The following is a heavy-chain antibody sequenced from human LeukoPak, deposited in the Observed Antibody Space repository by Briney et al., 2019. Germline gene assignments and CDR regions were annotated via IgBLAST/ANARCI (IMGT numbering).Heavy chain of an antibody. CDR1: RFTFSSYS. J-gene: IGHJ4*02. V-gene: IGHV3-21*01. CDR2: ISSSSSYI. D-gene: IGHD6-13*01. Sequence: PGGSLRLSCAASRFTFSSYSMNWVRQAPGKGLEWVSSISSSSSYIYYADSVKGRFTISRGNAKNSLYLQMNSLRAEDTAVYYCASGLVRGAAAGTVDYWGQGTLVTVSS. CDR3: ASGLVRGAAAGTVDY.